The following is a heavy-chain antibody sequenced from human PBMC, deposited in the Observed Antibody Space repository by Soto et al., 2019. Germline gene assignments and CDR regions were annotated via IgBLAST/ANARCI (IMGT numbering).Heavy chain of an antibody. CDR3: ARDKSSGYHYRGPDY. CDR2: ISSSNSTI. CDR1: GFTFSSYS. V-gene: IGHV3-48*02. J-gene: IGHJ4*02. Sequence: GSLRLSCAASGFTFSSYSMNLVRQAPGKGLEWVSYISSSNSTIYYVDSVKCRFTISRDNAKNSLYLQMNSLRDEDTAVYYCARDKSSGYHYRGPDYWGQGTLVTVSS. D-gene: IGHD3-22*01.